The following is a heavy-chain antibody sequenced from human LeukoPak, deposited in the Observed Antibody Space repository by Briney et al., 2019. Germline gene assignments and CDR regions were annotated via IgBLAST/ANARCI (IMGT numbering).Heavy chain of an antibody. J-gene: IGHJ1*01. Sequence: ASVKVSCKGSGYTFTNYGVSWVRQAPGQGLEWMGWISGYNGYTNYAQKFQFRVTMTTDTSMSTAYMELRSLTSDDTAVYYCARDKAVTTELTQYFHHWGQGTLVTVSS. D-gene: IGHD4-11*01. CDR2: ISGYNGYT. V-gene: IGHV1-18*01. CDR3: ARDKAVTTELTQYFHH. CDR1: GYTFTNYG.